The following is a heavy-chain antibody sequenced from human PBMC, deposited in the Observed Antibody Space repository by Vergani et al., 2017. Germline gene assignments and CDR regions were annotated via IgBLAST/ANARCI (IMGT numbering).Heavy chain of an antibody. CDR3: ARDRGSYYAFDI. Sequence: QVQLQQWGAGLLKPSETLSLTCAVYGGSFSGYYWSWIRQPAGKGLEWIGRIYTSGSTNYNPSLKSRVTMSVDTSKNQFSLKLSSVTAADTAVYYCARDRGSYYAFDIWGQGTMVTVSS. V-gene: IGHV4-59*10. D-gene: IGHD1-26*01. CDR1: GGSFSGYY. CDR2: IYTSGST. J-gene: IGHJ3*02.